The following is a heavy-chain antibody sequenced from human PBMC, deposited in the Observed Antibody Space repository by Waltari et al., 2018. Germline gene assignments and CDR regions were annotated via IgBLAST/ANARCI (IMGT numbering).Heavy chain of an antibody. J-gene: IGHJ6*02. Sequence: QVKLVESGGSVVQPGRSLRLSCAASGFTFSTYAMHWVRQAPGKGLEWVAFLSYDGTKEYHADSVKCRFTISTDDSSNTLSLQMNSLGVEDTAVYYCASDPGFANGMDGWGQGTTVTVSS. CDR2: LSYDGTKE. V-gene: IGHV3-30*14. CDR1: GFTFSTYA. CDR3: ASDPGFANGMDG.